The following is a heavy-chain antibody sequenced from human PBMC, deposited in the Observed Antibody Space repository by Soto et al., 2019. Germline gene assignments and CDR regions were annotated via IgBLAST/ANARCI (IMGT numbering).Heavy chain of an antibody. J-gene: IGHJ5*02. V-gene: IGHV3-21*01. CDR2: ISSSSSYI. D-gene: IGHD6-19*01. CDR1: GFTVSSNF. CDR3: ARGSGWIVRP. Sequence: GGSLRLSCTASGFTVSSNFMNWVRQAPGKGLEWVSSISSSSSYIYYADSVKGRFTISRDNAKNSLYLQMNSLRAEDTAVYYCARGSGWIVRPWGQGTLVTVYS.